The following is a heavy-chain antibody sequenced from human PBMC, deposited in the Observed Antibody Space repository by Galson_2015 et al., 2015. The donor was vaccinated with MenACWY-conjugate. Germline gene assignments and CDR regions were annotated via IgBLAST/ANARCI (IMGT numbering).Heavy chain of an antibody. Sequence: LRLSCAASGFTFSSYSMNWVRQAPGKGLEWVSSISSSSSYIYYADSVKGRFTISRDNAKNSLYLQMNSLRAEDTAVYYCATNIRDGYNYGDIWGQGTMVTVSS. V-gene: IGHV3-21*01. D-gene: IGHD5-24*01. J-gene: IGHJ3*02. CDR1: GFTFSSYS. CDR2: ISSSSSYI. CDR3: ATNIRDGYNYGDI.